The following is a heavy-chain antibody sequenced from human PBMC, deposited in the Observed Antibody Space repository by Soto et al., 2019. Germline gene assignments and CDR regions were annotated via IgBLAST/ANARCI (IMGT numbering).Heavy chain of an antibody. CDR2: ISSSSSYT. Sequence: GGSLRLSCAVSGFTFSSYSMNWVRQAPGKGLEWVSYISSSSSYTNYADSVKGRFTISRDNAKNSLYLQMNSLRAEDTAVYYCARTDGLYYYDSSGYGPPDAFDIWGQGTMVTVSS. V-gene: IGHV3-21*05. J-gene: IGHJ3*02. CDR3: ARTDGLYYYDSSGYGPPDAFDI. CDR1: GFTFSSYS. D-gene: IGHD3-22*01.